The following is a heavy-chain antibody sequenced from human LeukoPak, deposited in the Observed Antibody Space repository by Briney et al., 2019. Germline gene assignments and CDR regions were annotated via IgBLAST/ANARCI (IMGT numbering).Heavy chain of an antibody. CDR1: GFTFSRLW. Sequence: PGGSLRLSCAASGFTFSRLWMSWVRQAPGKGLEWVANINLDGTETQYVDSVKGRFTISRDNAENSLYLQMNSLRADDMAVYYCATIAYCDGDCYSNNGAFDIWGQGTMVTVSS. CDR3: ATIAYCDGDCYSNNGAFDI. J-gene: IGHJ3*02. CDR2: INLDGTET. D-gene: IGHD2-21*02. V-gene: IGHV3-7*01.